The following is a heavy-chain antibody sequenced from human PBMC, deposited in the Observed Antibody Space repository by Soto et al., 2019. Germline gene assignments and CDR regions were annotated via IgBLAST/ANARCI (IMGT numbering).Heavy chain of an antibody. CDR1: GFTFSSYW. V-gene: IGHV3-74*01. J-gene: IGHJ5*02. Sequence: EVQLVESGGGLVQPGGSLRLSCAASGFTFSSYWMHWVRQAPGKGLVWVSRINRDGTTTTYADPVKGRFTISRDNAKNTVYLQMNSLRAEDTAVYYCATVGTGSYNWFDPWGRGTLVTVSS. CDR2: INRDGTTT. CDR3: ATVGTGSYNWFDP. D-gene: IGHD1-26*01.